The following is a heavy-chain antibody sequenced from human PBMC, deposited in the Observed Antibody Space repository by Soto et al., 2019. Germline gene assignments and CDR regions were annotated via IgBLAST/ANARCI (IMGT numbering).Heavy chain of an antibody. D-gene: IGHD3-10*01. CDR3: ANGGDVGYYGSGSNSSYYGMDV. CDR2: ISWNSGSI. Sequence: PGGSLRLSCAASGFTFDDYGMHWVRQAPGKGLEWVSGISWNSGSIGYADSVKGRFTISRDNAKNSLYLQMNSLRAEDTAVYYCANGGDVGYYGSGSNSSYYGMDVWGQGTTVTVPS. CDR1: GFTFDDYG. V-gene: IGHV3-9*01. J-gene: IGHJ6*02.